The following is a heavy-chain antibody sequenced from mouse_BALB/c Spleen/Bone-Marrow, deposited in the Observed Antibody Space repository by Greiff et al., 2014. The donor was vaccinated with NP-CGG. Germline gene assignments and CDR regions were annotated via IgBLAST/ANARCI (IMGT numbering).Heavy chain of an antibody. Sequence: EVKLMESGPELEKPGASVKISCKASGYSFTGYNMNWVKQYNGQSLEWIGNVDPYYRATTYNQKFKGKATLTVDKSSSTAYMQLERLTSEDSAVYYCARSYNSFDFWGQGTTLTVSS. V-gene: IGHV1-39*01. CDR3: ARSYNSFDF. CDR2: VDPYYRAT. J-gene: IGHJ2*01. CDR1: GYSFTGYN.